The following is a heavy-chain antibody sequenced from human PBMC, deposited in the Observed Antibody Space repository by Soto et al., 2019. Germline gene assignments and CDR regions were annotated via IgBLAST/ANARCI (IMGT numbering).Heavy chain of an antibody. CDR1: GYTFTSYY. V-gene: IGHV1-46*01. CDR2: MNPNGGST. Sequence: EASVKVSCKASGYTFTSYYMHWVRQAPGQGLEWMGRMNPNGGSTSYAQKFQGRVTMTRNTSISTAYMELSSLRSEDTAVYYCAREARNAFDIWGQGTMVTVS. CDR3: AREARNAFDI. J-gene: IGHJ3*02.